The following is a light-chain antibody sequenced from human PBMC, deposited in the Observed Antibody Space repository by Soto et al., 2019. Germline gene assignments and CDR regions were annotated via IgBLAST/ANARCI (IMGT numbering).Light chain of an antibody. CDR1: QSVSNNF. Sequence: IVLTQSPGTLALSPGERATLSCLASQSVSNNFLAWYQEKPGRGPRLLIYGASTRATGVPDRFSGSGSGTDFTLTISRLYLEDFAVYYCRQYGRSLEFAVGGGTKVEIK. CDR3: RQYGRSLEFA. V-gene: IGKV3-20*01. CDR2: GAS. J-gene: IGKJ4*01.